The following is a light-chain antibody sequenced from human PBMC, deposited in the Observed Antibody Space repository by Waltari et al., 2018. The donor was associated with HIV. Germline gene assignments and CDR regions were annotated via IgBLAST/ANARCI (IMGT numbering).Light chain of an antibody. CDR2: KDR. CDR1: ALPNQY. CDR3: QSADSSGSYVV. J-gene: IGLJ2*01. Sequence: SYELTQPPSVSVSPGQTARISCSGDALPNQYAYFYQLKPGQAPVKGIDKDRERPSGIPERFSASISGTTVTLTISGVQAEDVADYFGQSADSSGSYVVFGGGTKLTVL. V-gene: IGLV3-25*03.